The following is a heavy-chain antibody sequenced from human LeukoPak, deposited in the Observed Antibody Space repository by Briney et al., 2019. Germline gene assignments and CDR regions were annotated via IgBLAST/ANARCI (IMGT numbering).Heavy chain of an antibody. CDR1: GYTFTSYG. CDR3: VSYWYYHDSSGYPRDY. CDR2: MNPNSGNT. Sequence: ASVKVSCKASGYTFTSYGVNWVRQATGQGLEWMGWMNPNSGNTGYAQKFQGRVTMTRNTSISTAYMELSSLRSEDTAVYYCVSYWYYHDSSGYPRDYWGQGTLVTVSS. V-gene: IGHV1-8*01. D-gene: IGHD3-22*01. J-gene: IGHJ4*02.